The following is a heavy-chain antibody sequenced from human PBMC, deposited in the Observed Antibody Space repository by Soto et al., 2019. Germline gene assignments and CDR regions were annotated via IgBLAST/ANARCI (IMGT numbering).Heavy chain of an antibody. J-gene: IGHJ6*02. CDR3: ARARDQLLHPYSYGMVF. CDR2: IHYSGST. D-gene: IGHD2-21*01. V-gene: IGHV4-59*01. CDR1: GGSISSYY. Sequence: SETLSLTCTVSGGSISSYYWSWIRQSPGKGLEWIGYIHYSGSTKSNPSLKSRVTISVDTSRNQVSLKLSSVTAADSAVYFCARARDQLLHPYSYGMVFWGQGITGTVFS.